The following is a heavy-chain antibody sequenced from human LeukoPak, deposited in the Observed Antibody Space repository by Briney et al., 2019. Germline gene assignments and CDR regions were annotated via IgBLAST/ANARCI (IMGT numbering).Heavy chain of an antibody. J-gene: IGHJ5*02. CDR3: AQSSNYAPWFDP. CDR2: ISWNSGSI. D-gene: IGHD4-11*01. V-gene: IGHV3-9*01. Sequence: GGSLRLSCAASGFTFDDYAMHWVRQAPGKGLEWVSGISWNSGSIGYADSVEGRFTISRDNAKNSLYLQMNSLRAEDTALYYCAQSSNYAPWFDPWGQGTLVTVSS. CDR1: GFTFDDYA.